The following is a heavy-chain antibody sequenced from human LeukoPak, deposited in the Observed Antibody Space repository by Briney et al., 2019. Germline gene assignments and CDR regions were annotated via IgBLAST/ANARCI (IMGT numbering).Heavy chain of an antibody. V-gene: IGHV3-48*01. J-gene: IGHJ4*02. D-gene: IGHD3-3*01. CDR2: ISSSSSTI. CDR3: ARAFPRYYDFWSGDFAFDY. Sequence: PGGSLRLSCAASGFTFSSYSMNWVRQAPGKGLEWVSYISSSSSTIYCADSVKGRFTISRDNAKNSLYLQMNSLRAEDTAVYYCARAFPRYYDFWSGDFAFDYWGQGTLVTVSS. CDR1: GFTFSSYS.